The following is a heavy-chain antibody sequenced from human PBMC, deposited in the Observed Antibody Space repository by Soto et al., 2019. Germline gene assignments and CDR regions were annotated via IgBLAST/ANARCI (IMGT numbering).Heavy chain of an antibody. J-gene: IGHJ4*02. CDR3: AKDQGSSWYEIDY. CDR2: ITYNGNTK. Sequence: PGGSLRLSCAASGFTFNNFGMYWVRQAPGKGLEWVAVITYNGNTKYYADSVKGRFTISRDDSKNTLYLQMNSLRAEDTAVYYCAKDQGSSWYEIDYWGQGTLVTVSS. D-gene: IGHD6-13*01. V-gene: IGHV3-30*18. CDR1: GFTFNNFG.